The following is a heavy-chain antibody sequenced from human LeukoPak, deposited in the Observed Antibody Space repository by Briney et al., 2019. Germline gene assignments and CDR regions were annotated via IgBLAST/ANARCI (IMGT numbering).Heavy chain of an antibody. CDR3: TRRYVGLDY. CDR1: GFSFSSYW. V-gene: IGHV3-74*01. J-gene: IGHJ4*02. D-gene: IGHD5-12*01. CDR2: INSDGGST. Sequence: SGGSLRLSCAASGFSFSSYWMHWVRHVPGKGLVWVSRINSDGGSTIYADSVKGRFTISRDNAKNTLYLQMNSLRAEDTALYYCTRRYVGLDYSGQGTLVTVSS.